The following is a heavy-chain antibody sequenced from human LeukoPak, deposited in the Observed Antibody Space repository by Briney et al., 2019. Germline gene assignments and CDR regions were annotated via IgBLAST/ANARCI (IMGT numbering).Heavy chain of an antibody. J-gene: IGHJ4*02. Sequence: ASVKVSCKASGYTFTGYYMHWVRQAPGQGLEWMGWINPNSGGTNYAQKFQGRVTMTRDTSISTAYMELSRLRSEDTAVYYCARGLGDSSGYYYSDNWGQGTLVTVSS. CDR3: ARGLGDSSGYYYSDN. CDR2: INPNSGGT. V-gene: IGHV1-2*02. D-gene: IGHD3-22*01. CDR1: GYTFTGYY.